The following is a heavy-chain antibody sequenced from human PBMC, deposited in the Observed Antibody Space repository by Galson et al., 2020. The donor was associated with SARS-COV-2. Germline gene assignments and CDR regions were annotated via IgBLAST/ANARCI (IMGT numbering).Heavy chain of an antibody. V-gene: IGHV3-43D*04. CDR2: TSWDGGGT. D-gene: IGHD3-3*01. Sequence: GGSLRLSCVASGFTFDDYAMHWVRQAPGKGLEWVSLTSWDGGGTFYAESVKGRFTISRDNSNNPLYLHMNSVTGEDTAFYYCAKDQIFGSTEGVGAFDLWGQGKIVTV. CDR3: AKDQIFGSTEGVGAFDL. J-gene: IGHJ3*01. CDR1: GFTFDDYA.